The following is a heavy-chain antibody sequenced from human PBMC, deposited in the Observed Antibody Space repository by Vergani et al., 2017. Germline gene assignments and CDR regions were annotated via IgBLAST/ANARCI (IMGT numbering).Heavy chain of an antibody. V-gene: IGHV4-30-4*08. CDR1: GDSINNGNHY. Sequence: QVQLQESGPGLVKPSQTLSLTCTVSGDSINNGNHYWTWIRQSPGKGLEWIGYIYYSWATYYNTSLKTRLTMSLDRSKNQFSLKLTSVTAADKAVYYCASRFGSGSYYNRGWFDPWGQGTQVTVSS. CDR3: ASRFGSGSYYNRGWFDP. J-gene: IGHJ5*02. D-gene: IGHD3-10*01. CDR2: IYYSWAT.